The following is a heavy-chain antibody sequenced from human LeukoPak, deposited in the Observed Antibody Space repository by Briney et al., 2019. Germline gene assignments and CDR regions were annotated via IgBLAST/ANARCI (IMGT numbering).Heavy chain of an antibody. J-gene: IGHJ6*03. V-gene: IGHV6-1*01. Sequence: SQTLSLTCAISGDSVSSNSAAWNWIRQSPSRGLEWLGRTYYRSKWYNDYAVSVKSRITINPDTSNNQFSLQLNSVTPEDTAVYHCARDLQANVEMGPQWLAHYYYYYMDVWGKGTTVTISS. CDR2: TYYRSKWYN. CDR3: ARDLQANVEMGPQWLAHYYYYYMDV. CDR1: GDSVSSNSAA. D-gene: IGHD6-19*01.